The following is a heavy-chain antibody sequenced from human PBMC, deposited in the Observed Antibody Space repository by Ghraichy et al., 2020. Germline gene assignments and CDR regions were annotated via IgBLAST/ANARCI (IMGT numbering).Heavy chain of an antibody. V-gene: IGHV1-18*04. CDR2: ISAYNGNT. CDR3: ARVPYSGSYIYYFDY. Sequence: ASVKVSCKASGYTFTSYGISWVRQAPGQGLEWMGWISAYNGNTNYAQKLQGRVTMTTDTSTSTAYMELRSLRSDDTAVYYCARVPYSGSYIYYFDYWGQGTLVTVSS. D-gene: IGHD1-26*01. J-gene: IGHJ4*02. CDR1: GYTFTSYG.